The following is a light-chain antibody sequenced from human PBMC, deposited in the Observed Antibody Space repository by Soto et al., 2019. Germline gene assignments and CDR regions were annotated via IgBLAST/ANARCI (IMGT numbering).Light chain of an antibody. J-gene: IGLJ2*01. CDR2: DVS. CDR3: SSYTSSSTRV. Sequence: QSALTQPASVSGSAGQSITISCTGTSSDVGGYNYVSWYQQHPGKAPKLMIYDVSNRPSGVSNRFSGSKSGNTASLTISGLQAEDEPDYYCSSYTSSSTRVFGGGTKVTV. V-gene: IGLV2-14*01. CDR1: SSDVGGYNY.